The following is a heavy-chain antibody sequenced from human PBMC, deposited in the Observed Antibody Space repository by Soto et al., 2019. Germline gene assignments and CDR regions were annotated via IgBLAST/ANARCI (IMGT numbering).Heavy chain of an antibody. CDR3: ARVKAGSYSSSWYPRFDP. Sequence: ASVKVSCKAAGGTFSSYAISWVRQAPGQGLEGMGGIIPIFGTANYAQKFQGRVTITADESTSTAYMELSSLRSEDTAVYYCARVKAGSYSSSWYPRFDPWGQGTLVTVSS. D-gene: IGHD6-13*01. J-gene: IGHJ5*02. V-gene: IGHV1-69*13. CDR1: GGTFSSYA. CDR2: IIPIFGTA.